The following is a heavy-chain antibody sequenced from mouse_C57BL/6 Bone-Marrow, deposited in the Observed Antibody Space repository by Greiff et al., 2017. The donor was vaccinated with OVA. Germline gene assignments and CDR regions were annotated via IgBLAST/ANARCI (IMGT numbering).Heavy chain of an antibody. CDR2: IDPSDSYT. V-gene: IGHV1-59*01. CDR1: GYTFTSYW. J-gene: IGHJ4*01. Sequence: QVQLQQPGAELVRPGTSVKLSCKASGYTFTSYWMHWVKQRPGQGLEWIGVIDPSDSYTNYNQKFKGKATLTVDTSSSTAYTQLSSLTSEDSAVYYCARHDYDARDYWGQGTSVTVSS. CDR3: ARHDYDARDY.